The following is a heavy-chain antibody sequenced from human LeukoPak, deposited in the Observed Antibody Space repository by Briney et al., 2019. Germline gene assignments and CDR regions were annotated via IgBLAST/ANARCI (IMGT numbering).Heavy chain of an antibody. D-gene: IGHD6-13*01. CDR2: IYSGGST. Sequence: PGGSLRLSCAASGFTVSSNYMSWVRQAPGKGLEWASVIYSGGSTYYADSVKGRFTISRDNSKNTLYLQMNSLRAEDTAVYYCARFIAAAGEDYWGQGTLVTVSS. J-gene: IGHJ4*02. CDR1: GFTVSSNY. V-gene: IGHV3-53*01. CDR3: ARFIAAAGEDY.